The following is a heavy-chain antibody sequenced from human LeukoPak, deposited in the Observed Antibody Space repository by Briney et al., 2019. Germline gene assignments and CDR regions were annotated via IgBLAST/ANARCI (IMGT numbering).Heavy chain of an antibody. D-gene: IGHD4-23*01. CDR3: ASYTVVTRISY. J-gene: IGHJ4*02. Sequence: SESLSLTCAVYGGSFSGYYWSWIRQPPGKGLEWIGEINHSGSTNYNPSLKSRVTISVDTSKNQFSLKLSSVTAADTAVYYCASYTVVTRISYWGQGTLVTVSS. CDR1: GGSFSGYY. V-gene: IGHV4-34*01. CDR2: INHSGST.